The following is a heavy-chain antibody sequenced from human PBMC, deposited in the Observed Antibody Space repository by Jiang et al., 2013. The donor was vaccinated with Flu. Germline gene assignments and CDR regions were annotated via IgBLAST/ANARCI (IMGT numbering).Heavy chain of an antibody. D-gene: IGHD3-16*02. J-gene: IGHJ4*02. Sequence: QLVESGAEVKNPGSSVRVSCKASGGTFSTYAISWVRQAPGQGLEWMGGITPIFGTTNYAQKFQGRVTIIADKSTHTGYMEMSSLRSEDTAVYYCARGLLGPDYLRGSHRYTDWGQGTLVTVSS. CDR2: ITPIFGTT. V-gene: IGHV1-69*06. CDR1: GGTFSTYA. CDR3: ARGLLGPDYLRGSHRYTD.